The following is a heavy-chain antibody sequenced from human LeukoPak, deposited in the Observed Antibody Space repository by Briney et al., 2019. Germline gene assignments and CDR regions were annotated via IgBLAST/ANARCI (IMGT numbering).Heavy chain of an antibody. J-gene: IGHJ3*01. Sequence: PSETLSLTCTVSGGSLSGHYWSWIRQPPGKRLEWIGYVSYTGRTKYNPSLQSRFTISIDTSKSQFSLKLTSVTSADTAVYSCARLLDNDISGDPDTFDVWGQGTTVIVSS. CDR3: ARLLDNDISGDPDTFDV. CDR2: VSYTGRT. D-gene: IGHD3-22*01. CDR1: GGSLSGHY. V-gene: IGHV4-59*11.